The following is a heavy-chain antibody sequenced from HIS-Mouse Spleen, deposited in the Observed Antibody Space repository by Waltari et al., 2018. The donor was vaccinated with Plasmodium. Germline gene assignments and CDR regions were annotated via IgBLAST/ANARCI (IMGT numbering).Heavy chain of an antibody. J-gene: IGHJ4*02. Sequence: EVQLVESGGGLVQPGGSLRLSCAASGFTFSSYWMHWVRQAPGKGLVWVARINSDGSSNSYSDAVKGRFTISRDNAKNTLYLQMNSLRAEDTAVYYCARVGDFWSGYCNDYWGQGTLVTVSS. CDR3: ARVGDFWSGYCNDY. CDR2: INSDGSSN. D-gene: IGHD3-3*01. CDR1: GFTFSSYW. V-gene: IGHV3-74*01.